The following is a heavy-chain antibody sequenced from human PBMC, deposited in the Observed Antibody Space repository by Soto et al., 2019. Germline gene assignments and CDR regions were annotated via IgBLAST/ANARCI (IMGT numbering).Heavy chain of an antibody. CDR2: IYYSGST. CDR3: ARQGTYYYDSSGYYSDFDY. CDR1: GGSISSSSYY. Sequence: PSETLSLTCTVSGGSISSSSYYWGWIRQPPGKGLEWIGSIYYSGSTYYNPSLKSRVTISVDTSKNQFSLKLSSVTAADTAVYYCARQGTYYYDSSGYYSDFDYWGQGTLVTVSS. J-gene: IGHJ4*02. D-gene: IGHD3-22*01. V-gene: IGHV4-39*01.